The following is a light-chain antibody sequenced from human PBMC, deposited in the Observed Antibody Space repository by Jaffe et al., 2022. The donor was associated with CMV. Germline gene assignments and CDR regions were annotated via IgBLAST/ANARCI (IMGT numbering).Light chain of an antibody. J-gene: IGLJ2*01. CDR3: NSRDSNLHVV. Sequence: SSELTQDPAVSVALGQTVSITCRGDTLRNYYASWYQQKPGQAPIMVVYNRNDRPSGIPDRFSGSGSGNTASLTITGAQAEDEADYYCNSRDSNLHVVFGEGTKLTVL. CDR2: NRN. V-gene: IGLV3-19*01. CDR1: TLRNYY.